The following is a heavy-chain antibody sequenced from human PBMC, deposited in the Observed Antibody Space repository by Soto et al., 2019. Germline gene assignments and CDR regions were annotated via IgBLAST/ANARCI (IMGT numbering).Heavy chain of an antibody. Sequence: SETLSLTCAVSGGSISSSNWWSWVRQPPGKGLEWIGEIYHSGSTNYNPSLKSRVTISVDKSKNQFSLKLSSVTAADTAVYYCARLRVVPAATNFEYWGQGTLVTVS. CDR2: IYHSGST. CDR1: GGSISSSNW. CDR3: ARLRVVPAATNFEY. D-gene: IGHD2-2*01. V-gene: IGHV4-4*02. J-gene: IGHJ4*02.